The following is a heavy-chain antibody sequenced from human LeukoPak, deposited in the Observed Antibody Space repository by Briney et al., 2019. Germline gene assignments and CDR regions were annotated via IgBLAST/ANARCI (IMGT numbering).Heavy chain of an antibody. Sequence: SGPTLVKPTQTLTLTCTFSGFSLSSSGVAVGWIRQPPGKALEWLVLIYWNDDELYSPSLESRLTISKDTSKNQVVLTMTNMDPVDTATYYCVHRRFDTIFGVVIFDYWGQGTLVTVSS. J-gene: IGHJ4*02. CDR2: IYWNDDE. V-gene: IGHV2-5*01. CDR1: GFSLSSSGVA. CDR3: VHRRFDTIFGVVIFDY. D-gene: IGHD3-3*01.